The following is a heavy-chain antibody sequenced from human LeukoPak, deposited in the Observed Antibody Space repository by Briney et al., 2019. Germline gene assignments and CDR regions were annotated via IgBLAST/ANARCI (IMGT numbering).Heavy chain of an antibody. CDR2: INHSGST. CDR1: GGSFSGYY. D-gene: IGHD2-21*01. CDR3: ARATVVVIAIPA. V-gene: IGHV4-34*01. Sequence: PSETLSLTCAVYGGSFSGYYWSWIRQPPGKGLEWIGEINHSGSTNYNPSLKSRVTISVDMSKNQFSLKLSSVTAADTAVYYCARATVVVIAIPAWGQGTLVTVSS. J-gene: IGHJ4*02.